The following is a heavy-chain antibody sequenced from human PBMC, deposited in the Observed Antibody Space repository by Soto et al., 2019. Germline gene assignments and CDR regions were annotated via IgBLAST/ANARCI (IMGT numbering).Heavy chain of an antibody. CDR2: IYYSGIT. J-gene: IGHJ5*01. V-gene: IGHV4-31*03. CDR3: ARASRGCTSTFCINFFDP. D-gene: IGHD2-2*01. CDR1: GSAITSGAFS. Sequence: TLTLTCTVSGSAITSGAFSWSWIRQLTGKGLECIGYIYYSGITYCSPSLKSRVTISVDTYKNQFSLKLSSMTAADTAVYYCARASRGCTSTFCINFFDPWGQGTLVTVSS.